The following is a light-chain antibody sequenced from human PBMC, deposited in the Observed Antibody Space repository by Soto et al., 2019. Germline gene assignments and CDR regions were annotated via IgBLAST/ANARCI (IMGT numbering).Light chain of an antibody. V-gene: IGLV1-40*01. CDR1: SSNIGAGYD. Sequence: QSVLTQPPSVSGAPGQRVTISCTGSSSNIGAGYDVHWYQQLPGTAPKLLIYGNSNRPSGVPDRFSGSKSGTSASLAITGLQAEDEADYSCQSSDSSLSALYVFGNGTKVTVL. J-gene: IGLJ1*01. CDR3: QSSDSSLSALYV. CDR2: GNS.